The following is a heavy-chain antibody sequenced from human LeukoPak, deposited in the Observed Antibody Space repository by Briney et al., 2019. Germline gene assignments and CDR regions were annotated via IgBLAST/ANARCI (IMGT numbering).Heavy chain of an antibody. V-gene: IGHV5-51*01. D-gene: IGHD1-26*01. CDR2: INPGDSDT. Sequence: GESQKISCATSGYRFTNYWIGWVRQMPGKGLEFMGIINPGDSDTRYSPSFQGQVTISADKSFSTAYLQFHSLKASDTAMYYCARHATTGFTVNRFDPWGQGTLVTAFS. CDR1: GYRFTNYW. CDR3: ARHATTGFTVNRFDP. J-gene: IGHJ5*02.